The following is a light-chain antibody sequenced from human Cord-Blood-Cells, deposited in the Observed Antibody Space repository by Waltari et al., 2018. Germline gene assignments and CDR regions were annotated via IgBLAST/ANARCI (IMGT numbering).Light chain of an antibody. J-gene: IGLJ3*02. CDR3: SSYAGSNNL. V-gene: IGLV2-8*01. CDR2: EVS. CDR1: SSDVGGYHY. Sequence: QSALTPPPSASGSPGQSVTISCTGTSSDVGGYHYVSWYQQHPGKAPKLMIYEVSKRPSGVPDRFSGSKSGNTASLTVSGLQAEDEADYYCSSYAGSNNLFGGGTKLTVL.